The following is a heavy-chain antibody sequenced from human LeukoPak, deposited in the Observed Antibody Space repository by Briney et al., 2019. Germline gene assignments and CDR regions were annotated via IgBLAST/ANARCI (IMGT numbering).Heavy chain of an antibody. CDR2: IYHSGNT. Sequence: PSGTLSLTCAVSGGSISSSNWWSWVRQPPGKGLEWIGEIYHSGNTNYNPSLRSRVTLSVDTSKNQFSLKLSSVTAADTAVYYCARDAEWGSSWYYWGQGTLVTVSS. V-gene: IGHV4-4*02. D-gene: IGHD6-13*01. J-gene: IGHJ4*02. CDR1: GGSISSSNW. CDR3: ARDAEWGSSWYY.